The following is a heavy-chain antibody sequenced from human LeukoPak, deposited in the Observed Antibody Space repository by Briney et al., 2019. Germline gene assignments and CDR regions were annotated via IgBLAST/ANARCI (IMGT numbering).Heavy chain of an antibody. CDR2: ISSSGSTI. Sequence: GGSLRLSCAASGFIFSDYYMSWIRKAPGKGLEWVSYISSSGSTIHYADSVKGRFTISRDNAKNSLFLQMNSLRVEDTAVYYCAGGGRGYSGSYFSIYWGQGTLVTVSS. J-gene: IGHJ4*02. V-gene: IGHV3-11*01. CDR1: GFIFSDYY. D-gene: IGHD1-26*01. CDR3: AGGGRGYSGSYFSIY.